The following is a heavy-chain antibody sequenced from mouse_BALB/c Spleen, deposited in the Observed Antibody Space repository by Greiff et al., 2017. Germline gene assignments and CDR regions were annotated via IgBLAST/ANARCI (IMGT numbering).Heavy chain of an antibody. V-gene: IGHV1S29*02. D-gene: IGHD1-2*01. J-gene: IGHJ4*01. CDR3: AGITTAIPYAMDY. Sequence: EVQLQQSGPELVKPGASVKISCKASGYTFTDYNMHWVKQSHGKSLEWIGYIYPYNGGTGYNQKFKSKATLTVDNSSSTAYMELRSLTSEDSAVYYCAGITTAIPYAMDYWGQGTSVTVSS. CDR1: GYTFTDYN. CDR2: IYPYNGGT.